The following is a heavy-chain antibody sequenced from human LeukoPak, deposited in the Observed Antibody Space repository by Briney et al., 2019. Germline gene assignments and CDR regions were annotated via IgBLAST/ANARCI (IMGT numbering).Heavy chain of an antibody. V-gene: IGHV3-30*02. D-gene: IGHD6-19*01. CDR1: GFTFSSYG. CDR2: IRYDGSNK. CDR3: AKLISPNRSGWYRFDY. J-gene: IGHJ4*02. Sequence: PGGSLRLSCAASGFTFSSYGMHWVRQAPGKGLEWVAFIRYDGSNKYYADSVKGRFTISRDNSKNTLYLQMNSLRAEDTAVYYCAKLISPNRSGWYRFDYWGQGTLVTVSS.